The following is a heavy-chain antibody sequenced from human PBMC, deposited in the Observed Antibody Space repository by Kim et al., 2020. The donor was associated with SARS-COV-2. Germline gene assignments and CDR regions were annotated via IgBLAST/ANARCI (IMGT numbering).Heavy chain of an antibody. J-gene: IGHJ3*02. Sequence: GGSLRLSCAASGFTFSSYAMHWVRQAPGKGLEWVAVISYDGSNKYYADSVKGRFTISRDNSKNTLYLQMNSLRAEDTAVYYCARGSHCSSTSCYTFVGAFDIWGQGTMVTVSS. CDR3: ARGSHCSSTSCYTFVGAFDI. V-gene: IGHV3-30-3*01. CDR1: GFTFSSYA. CDR2: ISYDGSNK. D-gene: IGHD2-2*02.